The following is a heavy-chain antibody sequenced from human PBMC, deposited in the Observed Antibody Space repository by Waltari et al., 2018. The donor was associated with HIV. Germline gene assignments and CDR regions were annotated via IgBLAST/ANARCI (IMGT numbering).Heavy chain of an antibody. D-gene: IGHD3-10*01. V-gene: IGHV3-74*01. CDR1: GFTFSSYW. J-gene: IGHJ4*02. CDR2: INSDGSST. CDR3: AREAARFGDLDY. Sequence: AASGFTFSSYWMHWVRQAPGKGLVWVSRINSDGSSTSYADSVKGRFTISRDNAKNTLYLQMNSLRAEDTAVYYCAREAARFGDLDYWGQGTLVTVSS.